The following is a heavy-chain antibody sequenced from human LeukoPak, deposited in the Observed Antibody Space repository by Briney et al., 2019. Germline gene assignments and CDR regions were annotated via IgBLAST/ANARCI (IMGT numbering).Heavy chain of an antibody. CDR3: ARDGRGGWEPFNWFDP. CDR2: ISAYNGNT. CDR1: GYTFTSYG. D-gene: IGHD1-26*01. J-gene: IGHJ5*02. Sequence: VASVKVSCKASGYTFTSYGISWVRQAPGQGLEWMGWISAYNGNTNYAQKLQGRVTMTTDTSTSTAYMELRSLRSEDTAVYYCARDGRGGWEPFNWFDPWGQGTLVTVSS. V-gene: IGHV1-18*01.